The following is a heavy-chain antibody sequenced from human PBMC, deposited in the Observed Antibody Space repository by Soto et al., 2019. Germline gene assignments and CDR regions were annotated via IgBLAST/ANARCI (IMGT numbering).Heavy chain of an antibody. CDR3: ARVRTYYDFWSGVWQFDY. V-gene: IGHV1-8*01. D-gene: IGHD3-3*01. J-gene: IGHJ4*02. Sequence: ASVKVSCKASGYTFTSYVINWVRQATGQGLEWMGWMNPNSGNTGYAQKFQGRVTVTRNTSISTAYMELSSLRSEDTAVYYCARVRTYYDFWSGVWQFDYWGQGTLVTVS. CDR2: MNPNSGNT. CDR1: GYTFTSYV.